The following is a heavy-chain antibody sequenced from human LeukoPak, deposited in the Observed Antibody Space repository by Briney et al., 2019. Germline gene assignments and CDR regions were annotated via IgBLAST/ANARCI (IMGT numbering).Heavy chain of an antibody. Sequence: PSETLSLTCAVYGGSFSGYYWSWIRQPPGKGLEWIGEINHSGSTNYNPSLKSRVTISVDTSKNQFSLKLSSVTAADTAVYYCAGLGYSSSAWFDPWGQGTLVTVSS. J-gene: IGHJ5*02. D-gene: IGHD6-13*01. CDR3: AGLGYSSSAWFDP. V-gene: IGHV4-34*01. CDR1: GGSFSGYY. CDR2: INHSGST.